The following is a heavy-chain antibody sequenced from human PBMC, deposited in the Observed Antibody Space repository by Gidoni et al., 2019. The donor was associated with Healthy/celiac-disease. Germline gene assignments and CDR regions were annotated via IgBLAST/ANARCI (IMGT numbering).Heavy chain of an antibody. CDR3: ARGYCSGGSCYSAAFDI. V-gene: IGHV3-64*01. D-gene: IGHD2-15*01. CDR1: GFTFSSYA. CDR2: ISSNGGRT. Sequence: EVQLVESGGGLVQPGGALRLSCAASGFTFSSYAMHWVRQAPGKGLEYVSAISSNGGRTYYANSVKGRFTISRDNSKNTLYLQMGSLRAEDMAVYYCARGYCSGGSCYSAAFDIWGQGTMVTVSS. J-gene: IGHJ3*02.